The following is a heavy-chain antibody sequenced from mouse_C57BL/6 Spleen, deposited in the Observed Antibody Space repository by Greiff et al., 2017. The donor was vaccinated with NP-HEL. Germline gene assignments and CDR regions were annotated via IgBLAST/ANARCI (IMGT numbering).Heavy chain of an antibody. CDR2: ISYDGSN. CDR1: GYSITSGYY. Sequence: VQLKESGPGLVKPSQSLSLTCSVTGYSITSGYYWNWIRQFPGNKLEWMGYISYDGSNNYNPSLKNRISITRDTSKNQFFLKLNSVTTEDTATYYCAREGGGTVYYYAMDYWGQGTSVTVSS. D-gene: IGHD4-1*01. CDR3: AREGGGTVYYYAMDY. V-gene: IGHV3-6*01. J-gene: IGHJ4*01.